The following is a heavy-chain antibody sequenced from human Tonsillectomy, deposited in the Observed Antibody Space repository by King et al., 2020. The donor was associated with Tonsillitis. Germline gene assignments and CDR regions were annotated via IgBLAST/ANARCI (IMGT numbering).Heavy chain of an antibody. CDR1: GFTVSSNY. J-gene: IGHJ6*02. V-gene: IGHV3-66*01. CDR2: IYSGGST. CDR3: ARVETGYYYYGMDV. Sequence: VQLVESGGGLVQPGGSLRLSCAASGFTVSSNYMSWVRQAPGKGLEWVSVIYSGGSTYYADSVKGRFTISRDNSKNTLYLQMNSLRDEDTSVYYCARVETGYYYYGMDVWGQGTTVTVSS. D-gene: IGHD2-15*01.